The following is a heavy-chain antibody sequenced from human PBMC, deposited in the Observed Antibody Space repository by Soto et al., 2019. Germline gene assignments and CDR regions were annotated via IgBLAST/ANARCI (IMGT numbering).Heavy chain of an antibody. CDR2: IYYSGST. CDR1: DGSISSGYYY. J-gene: IGHJ4*02. CDR3: ARSDHYYYDSSGYWDY. D-gene: IGHD3-22*01. Sequence: PSETLSLTCTVSDGSISSGYYYWSWIRQPPGKGLEWIGYIYYSGSTNYNPSLKSRLTISVDTSKNQFSLKLSSVTAADTAVYYCARSDHYYYDSSGYWDYWGQGTLVTVSS. V-gene: IGHV4-61*01.